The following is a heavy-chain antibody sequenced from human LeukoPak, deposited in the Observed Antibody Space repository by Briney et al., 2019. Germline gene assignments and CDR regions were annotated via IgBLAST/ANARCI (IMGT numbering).Heavy chain of an antibody. V-gene: IGHV1-8*01. CDR2: MNPNSGNT. CDR1: GYTFTSYD. CDR3: ARSITMVRGVRYYYYGMDV. J-gene: IGHJ6*02. D-gene: IGHD3-10*01. Sequence: ASVKVSCKASGYTFTSYDINWERQATGQGLEWMGWMNPNSGNTGYAQKFQGRVTMTRNTSISTAYMELSSLRSEDTAVYYCARSITMVRGVRYYYYGMDVWGQGTTVTVSS.